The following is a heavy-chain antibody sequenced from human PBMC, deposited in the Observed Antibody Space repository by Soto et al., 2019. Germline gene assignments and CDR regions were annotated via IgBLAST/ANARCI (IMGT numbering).Heavy chain of an antibody. V-gene: IGHV4-59*03. CDR2: IYYSGST. D-gene: IGHD6-13*01. J-gene: IGHJ4*02. CDR3: ARQWGEQLPLGY. CDR1: RGSISTYY. Sequence: QVQLQESGPGLVKPSETLSLTCTVSRGSISTYYWSWIRQPPGKGLEWIGYIYYSGSTNYNPSLKSRVTMSVDTSKNQCSLKLTSVTAADTAVYYCARQWGEQLPLGYWGQGTLVTVSS.